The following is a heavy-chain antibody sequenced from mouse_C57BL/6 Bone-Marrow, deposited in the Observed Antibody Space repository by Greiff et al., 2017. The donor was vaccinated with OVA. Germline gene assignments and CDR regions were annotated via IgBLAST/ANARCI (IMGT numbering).Heavy chain of an antibody. CDR3: ARARYYYGSRPYCFDY. Sequence: QVQLKQPGAELVMPGASVKLSCKASGYTFTSYWMHWVKQRPGQGLEWIGEIDPSDSYTNYNQKFKGKTTLTVDKSSSTAYMQLSSLTSEDSAVYCCARARYYYGSRPYCFDYWGQGTTLTVSS. CDR1: GYTFTSYW. D-gene: IGHD1-1*01. J-gene: IGHJ2*01. CDR2: IDPSDSYT. V-gene: IGHV1-69*01.